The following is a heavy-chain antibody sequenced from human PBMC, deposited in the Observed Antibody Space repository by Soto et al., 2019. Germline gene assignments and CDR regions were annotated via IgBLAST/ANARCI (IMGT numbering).Heavy chain of an antibody. D-gene: IGHD5-12*01. V-gene: IGHV3-23*01. CDR2: ISGNGGST. CDR3: ARLGGYSGYDPFDY. Sequence: EVQLLESGGGLVETGGSLRLSCAASGFHFSIYAMGWVRQAPGKGLEWVSVISGNGGSTYYPDSVKGRFSISRDISKNTLFLEMNSLRAEDTAIYYCARLGGYSGYDPFDYWGQGTLVTVSS. J-gene: IGHJ4*02. CDR1: GFHFSIYA.